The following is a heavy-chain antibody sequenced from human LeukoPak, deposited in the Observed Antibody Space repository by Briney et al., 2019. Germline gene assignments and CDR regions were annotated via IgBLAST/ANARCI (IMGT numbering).Heavy chain of an antibody. CDR2: ISSSGSTI. CDR1: GFTFSSYE. J-gene: IGHJ4*02. D-gene: IGHD2-8*02. CDR3: ARVVPGTGFFY. V-gene: IGHV3-48*03. Sequence: GGSLRLSCAASGFTFSSYEMNWVRQAPGKGLEWVSYISSSGSTIYYADSVKGRFTISRDNAKNSLYLQMNSLRAEDTAVYYCARVVPGTGFFYWGQGTLVTVSS.